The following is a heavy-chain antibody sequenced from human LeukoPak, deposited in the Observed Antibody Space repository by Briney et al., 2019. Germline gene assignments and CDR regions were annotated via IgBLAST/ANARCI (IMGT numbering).Heavy chain of an antibody. Sequence: SGTLSLTCAVSGGSISSSNWWSWVRQPPGKGLEWIGEIYHSGSTNYNPSLKSRVTISVDKSKNQFSLKLSSVTAADTAVYYRASPAPHYYDSSGPFVNWGQGTLVTVSS. D-gene: IGHD3-22*01. CDR1: GGSISSSNW. CDR2: IYHSGST. J-gene: IGHJ4*02. V-gene: IGHV4-4*02. CDR3: ASPAPHYYDSSGPFVN.